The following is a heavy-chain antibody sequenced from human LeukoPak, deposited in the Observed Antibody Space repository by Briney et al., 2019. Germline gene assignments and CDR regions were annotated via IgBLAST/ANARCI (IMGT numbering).Heavy chain of an antibody. CDR1: GFTVSSSY. Sequence: GGSLRLSCAASGFTVSSSYMYWVRQAPGKGLEWVSFFYRGDNTYYADSVRGRFTISRDNSKSTLYLQMNSLRAEDTAIYYCAKNMGPEYYYGMDVWGQGTTVTVSS. J-gene: IGHJ6*02. V-gene: IGHV3-53*01. D-gene: IGHD2/OR15-2a*01. CDR3: AKNMGPEYYYGMDV. CDR2: FYRGDNT.